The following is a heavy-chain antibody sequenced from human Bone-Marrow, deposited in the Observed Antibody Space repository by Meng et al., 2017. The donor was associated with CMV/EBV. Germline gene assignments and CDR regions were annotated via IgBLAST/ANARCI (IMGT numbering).Heavy chain of an antibody. D-gene: IGHD6-6*01. J-gene: IGHJ5*02. CDR2: INSDGSST. V-gene: IGHV3-74*01. Sequence: GESLKISCAASGFTFSSYWMHWVRQAPGKGLVWVSRINSDGSSTSYADSVKGRFTISRDNSKNTLYLQMNSLRAEDTAVYYCARASSIAARPGWFDPWGQGTLVPVSS. CDR1: GFTFSSYW. CDR3: ARASSIAARPGWFDP.